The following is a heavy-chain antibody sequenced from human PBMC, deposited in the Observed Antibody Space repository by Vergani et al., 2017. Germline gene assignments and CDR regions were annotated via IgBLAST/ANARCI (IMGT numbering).Heavy chain of an antibody. CDR3: ARRYSSSWHQYWYFDL. Sequence: QVQLQESGPGLVKPSETLSLPCTVPGGPISSYYWSWIRQPPGKGLEWIGSIYYSGSTYYNPSLKSRVTISVDTSKNQFSLKLSSVTAADTAVYYCARRYSSSWHQYWYFDLWGRGTLVTVSS. CDR2: IYYSGST. CDR1: GGPISSYY. D-gene: IGHD6-13*01. V-gene: IGHV4-59*08. J-gene: IGHJ2*01.